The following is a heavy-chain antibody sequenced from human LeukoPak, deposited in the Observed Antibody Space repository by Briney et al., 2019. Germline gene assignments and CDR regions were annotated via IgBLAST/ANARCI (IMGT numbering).Heavy chain of an antibody. CDR1: GFTFSSYA. V-gene: IGHV3-64*01. Sequence: PGGSLRLSCAASGFTFSSYAMHWVRQAPGKGLEYVSAISSNGGSTYYANSVKGRFTISRDNSKSTLYLQMGSLRAEDMAVYYCAREGYYDSSGVMAFDIWGQGTMVTVSS. D-gene: IGHD3-22*01. J-gene: IGHJ3*02. CDR3: AREGYYDSSGVMAFDI. CDR2: ISSNGGST.